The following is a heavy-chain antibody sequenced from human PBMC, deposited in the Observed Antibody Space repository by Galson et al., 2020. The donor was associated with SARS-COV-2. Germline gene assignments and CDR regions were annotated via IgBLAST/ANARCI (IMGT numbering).Heavy chain of an antibody. CDR3: VRLPYGRTYYFDP. CDR1: GDSISSHY. D-gene: IGHD1-26*01. Sequence: SETLSLTCSVSGDSISSHYWSWIRQPPGKGLEWIGYIYYSGSTNYKSSLKSRVTISIDTSKSQFFLKLASVTAADTAVYYCVRLPYGRTYYFDPWGQGTLVTVSS. CDR2: IYYSGST. V-gene: IGHV4-59*11. J-gene: IGHJ5*02.